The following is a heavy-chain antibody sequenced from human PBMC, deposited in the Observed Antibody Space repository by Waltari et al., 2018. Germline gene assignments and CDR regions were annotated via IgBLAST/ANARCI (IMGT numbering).Heavy chain of an antibody. CDR2: INGDGTVT. D-gene: IGHD3-9*01. CDR1: GFISRSYY. CDR3: ARDPDWPTNI. J-gene: IGHJ3*02. Sequence: EAQVVESGGDSVRPGGSLRLSCTAFGFISRSYYIHWDRQAPGKGLEWLSRINGDGTVTGYADAVKGRFIISRDYARNAVNLQMNSLRVDDSGLYYCARDPDWPTNIWGQGTMVTVSS. V-gene: IGHV3-74*01.